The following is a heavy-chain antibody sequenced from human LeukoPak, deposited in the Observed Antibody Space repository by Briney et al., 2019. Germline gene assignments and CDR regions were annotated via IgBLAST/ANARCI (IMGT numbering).Heavy chain of an antibody. CDR3: ARALRRWYSGSYRGLDY. D-gene: IGHD1-26*01. CDR1: GYTFTIYD. V-gene: IGHV1-8*01. Sequence: ASVTVSFKGSGYTFTIYDINWVRQAPGQGLEWMGWRNPNSGNTGYAQKFQCRVTMTRNTSISTAYMELSSLRSEDTAVYYCARALRRWYSGSYRGLDYWGQGTLVTVS. J-gene: IGHJ4*02. CDR2: RNPNSGNT.